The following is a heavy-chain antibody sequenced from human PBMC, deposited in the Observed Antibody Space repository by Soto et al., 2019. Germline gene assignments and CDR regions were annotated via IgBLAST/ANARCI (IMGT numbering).Heavy chain of an antibody. J-gene: IGHJ5*02. CDR3: SKGPQAGYYDSGTFYSSVP. D-gene: IGHD3-10*01. V-gene: IGHV4-34*01. Sequence: NPSETLSLTCAVYGGSFHGYYWCWSRKPPGQGLELSEDTNYSGSANYNPTLKSRLSISVGTSKNQLSLQLSSVSAADTAVYYCSKGPQAGYYDSGTFYSSVPWGQGTLVTVSS. CDR2: TNYSGSA. CDR1: GGSFHGYY.